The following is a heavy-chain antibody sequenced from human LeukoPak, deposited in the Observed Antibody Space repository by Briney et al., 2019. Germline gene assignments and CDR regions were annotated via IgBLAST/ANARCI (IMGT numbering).Heavy chain of an antibody. CDR2: INHSGST. V-gene: IGHV4-34*01. CDR3: ALEAAAGLNFDY. CDR1: GGSFSGYY. J-gene: IGHJ4*02. D-gene: IGHD6-13*01. Sequence: SETLSLTCAVYGGSFSGYYWSWIRQPPGKGLEWIGEINHSGSTNYNPSLKSRVNISVDTSKHQFSLKLSSVTAADTAVYYCALEAAAGLNFDYWGQGTLVTVSS.